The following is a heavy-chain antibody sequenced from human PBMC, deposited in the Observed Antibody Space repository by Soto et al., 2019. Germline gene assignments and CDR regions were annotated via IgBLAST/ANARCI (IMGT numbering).Heavy chain of an antibody. J-gene: IGHJ4*02. V-gene: IGHV3-23*01. CDR2: VNPTGDST. D-gene: IGHD6-13*01. CDR1: GFTLSSHA. CDR3: ARESSSWYDY. Sequence: GGSLRLSCAGSGFTLSSHAMSCVRQAPGEGLEWVSTVNPTGDSTYYADSVKGRFTISRDNSKNTLYLQMNSLRAEDTAVYYCARESSSWYDYWGQGTLVTVSS.